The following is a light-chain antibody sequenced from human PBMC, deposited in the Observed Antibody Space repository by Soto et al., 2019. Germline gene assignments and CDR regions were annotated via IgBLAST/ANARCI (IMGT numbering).Light chain of an antibody. J-gene: IGLJ1*01. CDR2: EVS. CDR3: SSYTSTGHYV. CDR1: SSDVGAYNY. Sequence: QSALTQPASVSGSPGQSITISCTGTSSDVGAYNYVSWYQHHPGKAPKLMIFEVSNRPSGISNRFSGSKSGNTASLTISGLQAEDEADYYCSSYTSTGHYVFGTGTKVTVL. V-gene: IGLV2-14*01.